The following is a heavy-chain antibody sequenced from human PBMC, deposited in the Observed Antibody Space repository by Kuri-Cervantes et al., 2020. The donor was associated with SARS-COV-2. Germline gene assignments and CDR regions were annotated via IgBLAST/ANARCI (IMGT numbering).Heavy chain of an antibody. D-gene: IGHD6-19*01. V-gene: IGHV3-23*01. CDR1: GFPFTDAW. CDR2: ISGSGGST. J-gene: IGHJ4*02. CDR3: AKGIAVATGYFDY. Sequence: GESLKISCAASGFPFTDAWMSWVRQAPGKGLEWVSAISGSGGSTYYADSVKGRFTISRDNSKNTLYLQMNSLRAEDTAVYYCAKGIAVATGYFDYWGQGTLVTVSS.